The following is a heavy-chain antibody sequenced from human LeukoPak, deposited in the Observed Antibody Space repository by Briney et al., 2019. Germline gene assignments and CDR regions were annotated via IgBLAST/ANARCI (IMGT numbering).Heavy chain of an antibody. CDR2: IVVGSGNT. Sequence: ASVKVSCKASGFTFTSSAMQWVRQARGQRLEWIGWIVVGSGNTNYAQKFQERVTITRDMSTSTAYMELSSLRSEDTAVYYCAAGTDFWSGYYPADWGQGTLVTVSS. D-gene: IGHD3-3*01. CDR3: AAGTDFWSGYYPAD. CDR1: GFTFTSSA. V-gene: IGHV1-58*02. J-gene: IGHJ4*02.